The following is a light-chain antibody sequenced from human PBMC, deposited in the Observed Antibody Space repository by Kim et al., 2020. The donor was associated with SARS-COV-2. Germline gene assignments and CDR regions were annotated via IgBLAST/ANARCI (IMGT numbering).Light chain of an antibody. CDR3: SAWDSSLNAWV. V-gene: IGLV10-54*04. J-gene: IGLJ3*02. CDR1: KNKVGKYG. Sequence: RPATHACPGNKNKVGKYGAAWLQQHQGHPPTLLSYTTNNRPSAISERFSASRSGNTASLTISGLQPEDEADYYCSAWDSSLNAWVFGGGTQLTVL. CDR2: TTN.